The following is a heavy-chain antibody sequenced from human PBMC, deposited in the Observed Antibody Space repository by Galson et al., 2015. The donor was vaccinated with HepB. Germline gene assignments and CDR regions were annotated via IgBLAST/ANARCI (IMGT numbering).Heavy chain of an antibody. CDR1: GYTFTNFY. CDR3: AKEGGLADGFSSGAPYYFHYYMEA. Sequence: SVKVSCKASGYTFTNFYIHWVRQAPGQGLEWMGIINPSAGTTNYAQKFQGRVTMTRDTSTTTVWMELSSLRSEDTAVYYCAKEGGLADGFSSGAPYYFHYYMEAWGKGTTVTVSS. CDR2: INPSAGTT. J-gene: IGHJ6*03. D-gene: IGHD5-24*01. V-gene: IGHV1-46*01.